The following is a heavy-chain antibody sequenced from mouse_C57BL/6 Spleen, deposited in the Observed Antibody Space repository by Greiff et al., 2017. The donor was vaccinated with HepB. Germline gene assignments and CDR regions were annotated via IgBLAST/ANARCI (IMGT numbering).Heavy chain of an antibody. CDR1: GYTFTSYT. CDR3: ARTGYYGYDEGFAY. Sequence: VQRVESGAELARPGASVKMSCKASGYTFTSYTMHWVKQRPGQGLEWIGYINPSSGYTKYNQKFKDKATLTADKSSSTAYMQLSSLTSEDSAVYYCARTGYYGYDEGFAYWGQGTLVTVSA. V-gene: IGHV1-4*01. D-gene: IGHD2-2*01. J-gene: IGHJ3*01. CDR2: INPSSGYT.